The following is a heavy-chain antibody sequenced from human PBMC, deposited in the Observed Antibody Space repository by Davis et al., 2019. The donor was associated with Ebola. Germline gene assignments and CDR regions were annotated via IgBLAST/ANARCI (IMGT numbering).Heavy chain of an antibody. CDR1: GDSITSYY. CDR2: IYSSGNS. V-gene: IGHV4-4*08. J-gene: IGHJ4*02. CDR3: ARVGDFQGVY. Sequence: PSETLSLTCTVSGDSITSYYWTWIRQPPGKGLEWIGYIYSSGNSNFNPSLKSRVTISRDTSKNHFSLNLSSVTAADTAVYYCARVGDFQGVYWGRGTLVTVSS. D-gene: IGHD2-8*01.